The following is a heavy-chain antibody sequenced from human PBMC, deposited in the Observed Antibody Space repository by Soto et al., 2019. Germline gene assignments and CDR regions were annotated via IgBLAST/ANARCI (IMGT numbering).Heavy chain of an antibody. CDR3: ARQPSSGGPYYYMDV. CDR2: IYYSGST. Sequence: SETLSLTCTVSGGSISSGGYYWSWIRQHPGKGLEWIGYIYYSGSTYYNPSLKSRVTISVDTSKNQFSLKLSSVTAADTAVYYCARQPSSGGPYYYMDVWGKGTTVTVSS. D-gene: IGHD6-19*01. V-gene: IGHV4-31*03. CDR1: GGSISSGGYY. J-gene: IGHJ6*03.